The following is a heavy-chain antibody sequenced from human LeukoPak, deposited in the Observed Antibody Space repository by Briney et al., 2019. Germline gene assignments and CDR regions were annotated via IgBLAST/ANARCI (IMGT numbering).Heavy chain of an antibody. D-gene: IGHD4-23*01. J-gene: IGHJ5*02. CDR3: ARDWRNGGFDH. V-gene: IGHV3-53*01. CDR2: IYTGGST. CDR1: EFTVSSHY. Sequence: GGSLRLSCAVSEFTVSSHYMSWVRQAPGKGLEWVSVIYTGGSTFYADSVKGRFSISRDNSENTVHLQMNSLRAEDTAVYYCARDWRNGGFDHWGQGTLVTVSS.